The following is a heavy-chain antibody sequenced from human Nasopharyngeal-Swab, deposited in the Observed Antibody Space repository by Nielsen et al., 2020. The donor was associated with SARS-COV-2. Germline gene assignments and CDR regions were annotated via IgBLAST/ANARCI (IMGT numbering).Heavy chain of an antibody. CDR2: INPNSGGT. CDR1: GYTFTGYY. Sequence: ASVKVSCKASGYTFTGYYMHWERQAPGQGLEWMGWINPNSGGTNYAQKFQGWVTMTRDTSISTAYMELSRLRSDDTAVYYCARGPYYDFWSGYSSYYYMDVWGKGTTVTVSS. CDR3: ARGPYYDFWSGYSSYYYMDV. V-gene: IGHV1-2*04. J-gene: IGHJ6*03. D-gene: IGHD3-3*01.